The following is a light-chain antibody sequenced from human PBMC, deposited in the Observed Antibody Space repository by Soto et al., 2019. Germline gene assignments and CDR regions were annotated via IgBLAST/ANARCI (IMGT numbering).Light chain of an antibody. V-gene: IGKV3D-20*02. CDR3: QQRSNWT. Sequence: EIVLTQSPGTLSLSPGERATLSCRASQSVSNNYLAWYQQKPGQAPRLLIFGASTRATGIPARFSGSGSGTDFTLTVSSLEPEDFAVYYCQQRSNWTFGQGTKGDIK. J-gene: IGKJ1*01. CDR1: QSVSNNY. CDR2: GAS.